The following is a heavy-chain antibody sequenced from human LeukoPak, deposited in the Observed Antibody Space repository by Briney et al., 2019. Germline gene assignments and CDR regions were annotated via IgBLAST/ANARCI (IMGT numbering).Heavy chain of an antibody. CDR1: GFTFSSSE. Sequence: AGGSLRLSCAASGFTFSSSEMNWVRQAPGEGLEWVSYISSSGSTRYYADSVKGRFTISRDNAKNSLYLQMNSLRAEDAAVYYCARGGDRGYSYWGQGILVTVSS. V-gene: IGHV3-48*03. CDR2: ISSSGSTR. J-gene: IGHJ4*02. CDR3: ARGGDRGYSY. D-gene: IGHD5-18*01.